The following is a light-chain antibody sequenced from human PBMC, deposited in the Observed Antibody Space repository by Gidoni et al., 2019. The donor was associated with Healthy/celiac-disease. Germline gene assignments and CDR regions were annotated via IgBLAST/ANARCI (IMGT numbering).Light chain of an antibody. CDR2: GAS. Sequence: EIVMTQSPATLSVPPGERATLSCRANQSVSSNLAWYQQKPGQAPRLLIYGASIRATGIPARFSGSGSGTEFTLTISILQSEDFAVYYCQQYNNWPRTFGQGTKVEIK. J-gene: IGKJ1*01. V-gene: IGKV3D-15*03. CDR3: QQYNNWPRT. CDR1: QSVSSN.